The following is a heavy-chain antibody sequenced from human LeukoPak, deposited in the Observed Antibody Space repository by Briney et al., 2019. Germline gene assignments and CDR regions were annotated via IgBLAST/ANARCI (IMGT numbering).Heavy chain of an antibody. CDR1: GSHLSSFA. CDR3: SKATQLPKFGVFILVF. V-gene: IGHV1-69*05. D-gene: IGHD3-3*01. Sequence: SVKVSCKASGSHLSSFAIRWVRQDAGEGLEWVGGLIPIFGTANYAQKFQGRVTITTDESTSKAYMELSSLRAEDTAVYYFSKATQLPKFGVFILVFWAQGTVVSVSS. J-gene: IGHJ4*02. CDR2: LIPIFGTA.